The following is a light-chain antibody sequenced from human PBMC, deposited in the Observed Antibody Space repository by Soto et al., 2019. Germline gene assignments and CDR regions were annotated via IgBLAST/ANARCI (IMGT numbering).Light chain of an antibody. CDR2: DAS. V-gene: IGKV1-39*01. CDR1: QSISGY. CDR3: QQSYSTPRIT. Sequence: DIQVTQSPSSLSASVGDRVTIICRASQSISGYLNWYQQKPGKAPNLLIFDASSLQSGVPSRFSGRGSGAEYTLTISSLQPEDFATYYCQQSYSTPRITFGQGTRLEIK. J-gene: IGKJ5*01.